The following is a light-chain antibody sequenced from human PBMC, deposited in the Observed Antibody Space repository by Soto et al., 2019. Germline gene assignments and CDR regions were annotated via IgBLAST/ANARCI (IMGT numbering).Light chain of an antibody. V-gene: IGKV1-39*01. CDR1: QAISTY. CDR2: AAS. CDR3: QQSYSNPWT. J-gene: IGKJ1*01. Sequence: DIEMTQSPSSLSGSAGDRVTITCRASQAISTYLNWYQQKPGEAPKLLIYAASSLQSGVPSRLSGSGYETDFTLTISSLKHEDFETYSCQQSYSNPWTFGHGTKVDI.